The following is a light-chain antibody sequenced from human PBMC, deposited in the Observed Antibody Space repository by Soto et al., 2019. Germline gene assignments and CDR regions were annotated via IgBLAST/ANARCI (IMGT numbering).Light chain of an antibody. V-gene: IGLV2-14*01. CDR3: SSYSTISIVI. Sequence: QSALTQPASVSGSPGQSIAISCTGTSSDLGGYDSVSWYQQHPGKAPKLLIYEVTNRPSGVSNRFSGSKSGNTASLTISVLQAEDEAHYYCSSYSTISIVIFGGGTKLTVL. CDR2: EVT. CDR1: SSDLGGYDS. J-gene: IGLJ2*01.